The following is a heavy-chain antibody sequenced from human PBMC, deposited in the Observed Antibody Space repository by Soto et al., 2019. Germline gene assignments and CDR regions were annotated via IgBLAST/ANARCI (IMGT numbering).Heavy chain of an antibody. Sequence: QVQLVQSGAEVKKPGASVKVSCKTSGYTFPRYALHWVRQAPGQRLEWMGWINPANGNTKYSQKSQGRVTFTRDTSASTAYMELSSLISEDTAVYYCARRGALTSYFFGYYFDYWGQGTLVTLSS. CDR1: GYTFPRYA. CDR3: ARRGALTSYFFGYYFDY. J-gene: IGHJ4*02. D-gene: IGHD3-9*01. V-gene: IGHV1-3*01. CDR2: INPANGNT.